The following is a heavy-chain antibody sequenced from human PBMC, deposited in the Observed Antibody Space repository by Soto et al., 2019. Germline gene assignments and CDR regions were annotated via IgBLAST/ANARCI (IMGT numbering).Heavy chain of an antibody. D-gene: IGHD6-19*01. J-gene: IGHJ4*02. CDR3: ARESSSGRRDRIDY. V-gene: IGHV3-33*01. CDR2: IWYDGTNR. CDR1: GFTFSNHG. Sequence: GGSLRLSCVASGFTFSNHGMHWFRQAPGKGLEWVTVIWYDGTNRFYADSVKGRFTISRDISENTVYLQMDSLRSEDTAVYYCARESSSGRRDRIDYWGQGTLVTVSS.